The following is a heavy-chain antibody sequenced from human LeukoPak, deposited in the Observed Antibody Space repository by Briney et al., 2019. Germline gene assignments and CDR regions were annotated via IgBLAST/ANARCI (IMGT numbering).Heavy chain of an antibody. D-gene: IGHD6-13*01. Sequence: PSQTLSLTCTVSGGSISSGSYYWSWIRQPAGKGLEWIVRIYTSGSTNYNPSLKSRVTISVDTSKNQFSLKLSSVTAADTAVYYCARGRRAAAGSVDYWGQGTLVTVSS. CDR2: IYTSGST. CDR1: GGSISSGSYY. J-gene: IGHJ4*02. V-gene: IGHV4-61*02. CDR3: ARGRRAAAGSVDY.